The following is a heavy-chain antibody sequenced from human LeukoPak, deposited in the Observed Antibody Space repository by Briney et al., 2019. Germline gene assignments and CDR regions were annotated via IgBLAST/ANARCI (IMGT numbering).Heavy chain of an antibody. CDR2: INPNSGGT. CDR3: AVSGYDRSGNFDY. Sequence: ASVKVSCKASGYTFTGYYMHWVRQAPGQGLEWMGWINPNSGGTNYAQKFQGRVTMTRGTSISTAYMELSRLRSDDTAVYYCAVSGYDRSGNFDYWGQGTLVTVSS. J-gene: IGHJ4*02. D-gene: IGHD5-12*01. V-gene: IGHV1-2*02. CDR1: GYTFTGYY.